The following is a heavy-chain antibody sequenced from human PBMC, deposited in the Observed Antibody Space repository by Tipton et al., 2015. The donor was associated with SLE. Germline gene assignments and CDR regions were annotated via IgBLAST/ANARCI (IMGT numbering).Heavy chain of an antibody. J-gene: IGHJ5*02. CDR1: GYSIRRGYL. Sequence: TLSLTCVVSGYSIRRGYLWGWIRQPPGTGLEWGASIKHRGSTYYNPSLKSRVTISVDTSKNHLFLTLNSVTAADTAVYFCARAGSSSYFEVRTWFDPWGQGTLVTVSS. V-gene: IGHV4-38-2*01. CDR3: ARAGSSSYFEVRTWFDP. D-gene: IGHD6-13*01. CDR2: IKHRGST.